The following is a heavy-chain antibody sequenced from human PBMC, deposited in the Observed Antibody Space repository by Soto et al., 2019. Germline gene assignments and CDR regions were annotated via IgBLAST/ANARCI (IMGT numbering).Heavy chain of an antibody. Sequence: TLSLTCTVSGGSISSYYWSWIRHPPGKGLEWIGYIYYSGSTNYNPSLKSRVTISVDTSKNQFSLKLSSVTAADTAVYYCARDIMGTNYYYYGMDVWGQGTTVTVSS. J-gene: IGHJ6*02. CDR2: IYYSGST. CDR3: ARDIMGTNYYYYGMDV. CDR1: GGSISSYY. V-gene: IGHV4-59*01. D-gene: IGHD2-8*01.